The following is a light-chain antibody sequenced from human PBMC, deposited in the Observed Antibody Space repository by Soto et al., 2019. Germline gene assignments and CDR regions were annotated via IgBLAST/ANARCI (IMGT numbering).Light chain of an antibody. V-gene: IGKV3-15*01. Sequence: EIVMTQSPATLSVSPGERATLSCRASQSVTSNLAWYQQVPGQAPRLLIYDASTRVTDIPARFSGSGSGTEFNLTISSLQSEDFAIYYCQQYNDWPPTFDQGTKVDI. CDR2: DAS. CDR3: QQYNDWPPT. CDR1: QSVTSN. J-gene: IGKJ1*01.